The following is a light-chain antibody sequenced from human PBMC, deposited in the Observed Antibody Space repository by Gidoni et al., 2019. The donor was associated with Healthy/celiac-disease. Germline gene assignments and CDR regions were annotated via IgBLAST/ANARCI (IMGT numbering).Light chain of an antibody. CDR2: GAS. CDR1: QSVSSSY. V-gene: IGKV3-20*01. CDR3: QQYGSALT. Sequence: EIVVTQSPGTLSLSPGERATLSCRASQSVSSSYLAWYQQKPGQAPRLLIYGASSSATGIPDRFSGSGSGTDFTLTISRLEPEDFAVYYCQQYGSALTCGGGTKVEIK. J-gene: IGKJ4*01.